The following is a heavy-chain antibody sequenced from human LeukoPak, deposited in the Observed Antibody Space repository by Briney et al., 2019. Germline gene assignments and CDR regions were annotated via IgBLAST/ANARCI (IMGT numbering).Heavy chain of an antibody. Sequence: GGSLRLSCAASGFTFSSYWMHWVRQAPGKGLVWVSRINGDGSTTNYADSVKGRFTISRDNAKNTLYLQMNSLRADDTAVYYCVRDLDLGGYSSFEYWGQGTLVTVSS. CDR3: VRDLDLGGYSSFEY. V-gene: IGHV3-74*01. CDR2: INGDGSTT. J-gene: IGHJ4*02. D-gene: IGHD4-23*01. CDR1: GFTFSSYW.